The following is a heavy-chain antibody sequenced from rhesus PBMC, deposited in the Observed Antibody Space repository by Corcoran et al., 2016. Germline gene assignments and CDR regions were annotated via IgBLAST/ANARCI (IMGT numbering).Heavy chain of an antibody. CDR1: GGSISGYY. CDR2: IDGNSSNN. CDR3: ARGIQRVGRFDV. D-gene: IGHD5-42*01. V-gene: IGHV4-73*01. J-gene: IGHJ5-1*01. Sequence: QVKLQQWGEGLVKPSETLSLTCAVYGGSISGYYWSWIRQPPGKGLEWFGNIDGNSSNNNTNHPLKNRVTNSKDTSKNQFSLKLSAVTAADTAVYYCARGIQRVGRFDVWGPGVLVTVSS.